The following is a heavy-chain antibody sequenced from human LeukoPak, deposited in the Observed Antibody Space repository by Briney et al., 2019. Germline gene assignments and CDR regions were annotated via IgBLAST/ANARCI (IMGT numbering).Heavy chain of an antibody. CDR2: VYYSGST. D-gene: IGHD5-24*01. CDR3: ARAQSNQMATKI. V-gene: IGHV4-59*12. CDR1: GDFITAYY. Sequence: PSETLSLTCTVSGDFITAYYWSWIRQPPGKGLEWIGYVYYSGSTEYNPSLRSRVTISLEMSKRQFSLNLTSVTAADTAVYYCARAQSNQMATKIWGQGILVTVSS. J-gene: IGHJ4*02.